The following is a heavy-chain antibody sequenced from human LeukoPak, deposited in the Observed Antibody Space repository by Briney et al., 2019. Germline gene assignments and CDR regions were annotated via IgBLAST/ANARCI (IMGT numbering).Heavy chain of an antibody. CDR3: ARNFYDSSVALDI. J-gene: IGHJ3*02. Sequence: PSETLSLTCTVSGGSISSSSYYWGWIRQPPGKGLEWIGNIFYSGSTYYNPSLKSRVTISVDTSKNQFSLKLSSVTAADTAMYYCARNFYDSSVALDIWGQGAMLTVSS. V-gene: IGHV4-39*01. D-gene: IGHD3-22*01. CDR2: IFYSGST. CDR1: GGSISSSSYY.